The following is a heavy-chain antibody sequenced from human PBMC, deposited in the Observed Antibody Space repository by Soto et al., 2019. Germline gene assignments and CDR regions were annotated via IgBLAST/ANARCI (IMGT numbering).Heavy chain of an antibody. D-gene: IGHD3-22*01. CDR1: GFTFSDYY. CDR2: ISSSGSTI. J-gene: IGHJ6*02. V-gene: IGHV3-11*01. Sequence: QVQLVESGGGLAKPGGSLRLSCAASGFTFSDYYMSWIRQAPGKGLEWVSYISSSGSTIYYADSVKGRFTISRDNAKNSLYLQMNSLRAEDTAVYYCARLDGNAYDSSGYYYYYYGMDVWGQGTTVTVSS. CDR3: ARLDGNAYDSSGYYYYYYGMDV.